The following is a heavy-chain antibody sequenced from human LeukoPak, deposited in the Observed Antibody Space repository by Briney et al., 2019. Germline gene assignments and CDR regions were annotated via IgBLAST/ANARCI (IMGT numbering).Heavy chain of an antibody. Sequence: GGSLRLSCAASGFTFSYYGMHCVRQAPGKGLEWVAVISYDGSNKYYADSVKGRFTISRDNSKNTLYLKMNSLRAEDTAVYYCAKDRYSYGLYYFDYWGQGTLVTVSS. J-gene: IGHJ4*02. V-gene: IGHV3-30*18. CDR3: AKDRYSYGLYYFDY. D-gene: IGHD5-18*01. CDR2: ISYDGSNK. CDR1: GFTFSYYG.